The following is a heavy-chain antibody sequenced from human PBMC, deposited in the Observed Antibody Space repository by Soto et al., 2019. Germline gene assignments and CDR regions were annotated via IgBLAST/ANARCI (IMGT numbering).Heavy chain of an antibody. CDR1: GGSVSSGSYY. V-gene: IGHV4-61*01. D-gene: IGHD3-22*01. Sequence: QVQLQESGPGLVKPSETLSLTCTVSGGSVSSGSYYWIWIRQPPGKGLEWVGYIYYSGSTTYNPSFKSRVTISVDTAKNKFSLKLSSVTAADTAVYYCARDRWDSSGYFAFDIWGQGTMVTVSS. CDR2: IYYSGST. CDR3: ARDRWDSSGYFAFDI. J-gene: IGHJ3*02.